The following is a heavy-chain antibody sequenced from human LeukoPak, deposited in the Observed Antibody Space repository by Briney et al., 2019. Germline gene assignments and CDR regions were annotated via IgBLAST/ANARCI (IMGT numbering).Heavy chain of an antibody. J-gene: IGHJ6*02. CDR2: IYHSGST. Sequence: PSGTLSLTCAVSGGSISSSNWWSWARQPPGKGLEWIGEIYHSGSTNYNPSLKSRVTISVDKSKNQFSLKLSSVTAADTAVYYCASRVVTYFDYYYYYGMDVWGQGTTVTVSS. CDR3: ASRVVTYFDYYYYYGMDV. V-gene: IGHV4-4*02. CDR1: GGSISSSNW. D-gene: IGHD3-3*01.